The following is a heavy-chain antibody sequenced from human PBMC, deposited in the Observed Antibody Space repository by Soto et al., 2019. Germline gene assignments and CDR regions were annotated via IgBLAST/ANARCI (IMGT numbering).Heavy chain of an antibody. CDR3: AQRRGYNYGNNFDY. V-gene: IGHV3-23*01. CDR1: GFTFSSYA. Sequence: GGSLRLSCAASGFTFSSYAMSWVRQAPGKGLEWVSAISGSGGSTYYADSVKGRFTISRDNSKNTLYLQMNSLRAADTAVYYCAQRRGYNYGNNFDYWGQGTLVTVSS. D-gene: IGHD5-18*01. CDR2: ISGSGGST. J-gene: IGHJ4*02.